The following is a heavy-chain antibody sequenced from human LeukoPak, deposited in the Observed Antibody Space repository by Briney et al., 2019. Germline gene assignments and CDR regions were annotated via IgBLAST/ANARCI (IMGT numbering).Heavy chain of an antibody. J-gene: IGHJ4*02. Sequence: GGSLRPSCAASGFTFSSYRVNWVRQAPGRGREWVSSLSSSISYIYYADSVKGRFTISRDKAKNSLDLQMNSLRAEDTAVYYCARSLWFGESANFDYLGQGTMVTDSS. CDR1: GFTFSSYR. CDR2: LSSSISYI. CDR3: ARSLWFGESANFDY. D-gene: IGHD3-10*01. V-gene: IGHV3-21*01.